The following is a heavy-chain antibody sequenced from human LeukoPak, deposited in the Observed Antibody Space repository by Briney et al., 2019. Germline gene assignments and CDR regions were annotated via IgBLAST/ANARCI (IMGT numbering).Heavy chain of an antibody. J-gene: IGHJ6*03. V-gene: IGHV3-23*01. CDR1: GFTFSSYW. CDR3: ATQTSYYDFWSGYDYYYYMDV. D-gene: IGHD3-3*01. CDR2: ISGSGGST. Sequence: GGSLRLSCAASGFTFSSYWMSWVRQAPGKGLEWVSAISGSGGSTYYADSVKGRFTISRDNSKNTLYLQMNSLRAEDTAVYYCATQTSYYDFWSGYDYYYYMDVWGKGTTVTVSS.